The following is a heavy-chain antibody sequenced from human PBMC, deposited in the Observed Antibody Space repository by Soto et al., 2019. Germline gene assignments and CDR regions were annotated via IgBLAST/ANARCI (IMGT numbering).Heavy chain of an antibody. Sequence: GGSLRLSCAASGFTFSSYGMHWVRQAPGKGLEWVAVISYDGSNKYYADSVKGRFTISRDNSKNTLYLQMNSLRAEDTAVYYCAKDMDVVVAAYYYYGMDVWGQGTTVTV. J-gene: IGHJ6*02. V-gene: IGHV3-30*18. CDR1: GFTFSSYG. D-gene: IGHD2-15*01. CDR3: AKDMDVVVAAYYYYGMDV. CDR2: ISYDGSNK.